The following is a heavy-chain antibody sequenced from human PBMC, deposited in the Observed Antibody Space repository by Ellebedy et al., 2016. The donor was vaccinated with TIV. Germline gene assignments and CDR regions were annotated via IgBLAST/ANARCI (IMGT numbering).Heavy chain of an antibody. J-gene: IGHJ4*02. CDR2: IIPIFGTA. D-gene: IGHD1-26*01. V-gene: IGHV1-69*13. CDR3: ARGNVGALETSD. CDR1: GGTFSSYA. Sequence: SVKVSXXASGGTFSSYAISWVRKATGQGLEWMGGIIPIFGTANYAQKFQGRVTITADESTSTAYMELSSLRSEDTAVYYCARGNVGALETSDWGQGTLVTVSS.